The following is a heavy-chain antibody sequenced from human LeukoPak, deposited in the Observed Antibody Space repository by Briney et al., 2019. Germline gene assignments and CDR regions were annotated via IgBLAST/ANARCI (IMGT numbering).Heavy chain of an antibody. CDR1: GYSFTTYW. J-gene: IGHJ3*02. V-gene: IGHV5-51*01. CDR2: IHPGDSDT. CDR3: ARQYSSSWYRQDAFDI. D-gene: IGHD6-13*01. Sequence: GESLQISCKGSGYSFTTYWIAWVRQMPGKGLEWMGFIHPGDSDTRYSPSFQGQVTISADKSISTAYLQWSSLKASDTAMYYCARQYSSSWYRQDAFDIWGQGTMVTVSS.